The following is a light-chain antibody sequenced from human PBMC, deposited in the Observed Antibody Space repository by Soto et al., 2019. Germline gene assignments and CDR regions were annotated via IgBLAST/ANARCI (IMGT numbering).Light chain of an antibody. CDR1: QSVSSNF. CDR3: QHYGPPRYT. Sequence: EIMLTQSPGTLSLSPGERATLSCRASQSVSSNFLAWYQQKPGQPPRLLMYGASSRATSIPDRFSGSGSGTDFTITISRLESEDFAVYYCQHYGPPRYTFGQGTKLEIK. V-gene: IGKV3-20*01. CDR2: GAS. J-gene: IGKJ2*01.